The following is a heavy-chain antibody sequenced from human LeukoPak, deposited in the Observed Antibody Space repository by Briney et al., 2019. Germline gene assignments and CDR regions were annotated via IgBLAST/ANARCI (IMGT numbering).Heavy chain of an antibody. J-gene: IGHJ4*02. CDR2: IRRYGGST. Sequence: GVSLRLLCAASGFTFSSYDMHGVRESRGEGLEYVSAIRRYGGSTYYANSVKGRFTISRDNSKNTLYLQMGSLRAEDMAVYYCARAHDLYGSGSYYISPSDYWGQGTLVTVSS. CDR3: ARAHDLYGSGSYYISPSDY. CDR1: GFTFSSYD. V-gene: IGHV3-64*01. D-gene: IGHD3-10*01.